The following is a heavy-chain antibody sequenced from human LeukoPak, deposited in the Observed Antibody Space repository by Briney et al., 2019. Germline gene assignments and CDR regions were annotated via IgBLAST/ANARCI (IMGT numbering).Heavy chain of an antibody. CDR3: AKDLGSGLLWFGELSHAFDY. Sequence: PGGSLRLSCAASGFTFSSYAMSWVRQAPGKGLEWVSAISGSGGSTYYADSVKGRFTISRDNSKNTLYLQMNSLRAEDTAVYYRAKDLGSGLLWFGELSHAFDYWGQGTLVTVSS. J-gene: IGHJ4*02. D-gene: IGHD3-10*01. V-gene: IGHV3-23*01. CDR2: ISGSGGST. CDR1: GFTFSSYA.